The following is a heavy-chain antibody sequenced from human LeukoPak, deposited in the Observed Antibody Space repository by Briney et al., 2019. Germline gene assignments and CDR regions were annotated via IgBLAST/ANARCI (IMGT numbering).Heavy chain of an antibody. CDR1: GFTFSSYW. Sequence: GGPLRLSCAASGFTFSSYWMSWVRQAPGKGLEWVANIKQDGSEKYYVYSVKGRFTISRDNAKNSLYLQMNSLRAEDTAVYYCASGSYSLRDWGQGTMVTVSS. J-gene: IGHJ3*01. V-gene: IGHV3-7*01. CDR3: ASGSYSLRD. CDR2: IKQDGSEK. D-gene: IGHD1-26*01.